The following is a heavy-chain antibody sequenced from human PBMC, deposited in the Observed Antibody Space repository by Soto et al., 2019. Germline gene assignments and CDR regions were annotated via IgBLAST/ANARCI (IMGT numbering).Heavy chain of an antibody. CDR2: IIPIFGTA. CDR1: RVAFSKFI. V-gene: IGHV1-69*01. D-gene: IGHD6-19*01. CDR3: ATVRYSSPMGYYYGMDV. J-gene: IGHJ6*02. Sequence: QAQLEQSGGEVKKPGSSVTVSCKASRVAFSKFIVTWVRQAPGLGLEWVGGIIPIFGTANYAQKFQGRVTITADESTSTSYMEVNNLRSADTAVYDCATVRYSSPMGYYYGMDVWGQGTTVTVSS.